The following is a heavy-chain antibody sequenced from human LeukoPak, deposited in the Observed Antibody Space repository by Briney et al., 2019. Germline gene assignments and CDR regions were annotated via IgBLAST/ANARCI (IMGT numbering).Heavy chain of an antibody. D-gene: IGHD1-20*01. CDR3: ARDEYNWNDGGYFDY. J-gene: IGHJ4*02. CDR1: GFTFSSYE. CDR2: ISSSSSTI. Sequence: GGSLRLSCAASGFTFSSYEMNWVRQAPGKGLEWVSYISSSSSTIYYADSVKGRFTISRDNAKNSLYLQMNSLRAEDTAVYYCARDEYNWNDGGYFDYWGQGTLVTVSS. V-gene: IGHV3-48*01.